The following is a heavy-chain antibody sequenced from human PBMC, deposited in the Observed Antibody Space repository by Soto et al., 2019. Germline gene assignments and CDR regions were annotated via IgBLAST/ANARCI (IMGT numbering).Heavy chain of an antibody. J-gene: IGHJ3*02. Sequence: GGSLRLSCAASGFTFSSYEMNWVRQAPGKGLEWVSYISSSGSTIYYADSVKGRFTISRDNAKNSLYLQMNSLRAEDTAVYYCARDLGAVAGIGYAFDIWGQGTMVTVSS. CDR2: ISSSGSTI. D-gene: IGHD6-19*01. V-gene: IGHV3-48*03. CDR3: ARDLGAVAGIGYAFDI. CDR1: GFTFSSYE.